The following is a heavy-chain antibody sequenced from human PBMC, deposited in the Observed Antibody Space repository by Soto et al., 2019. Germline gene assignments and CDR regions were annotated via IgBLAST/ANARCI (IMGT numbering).Heavy chain of an antibody. V-gene: IGHV1-18*01. J-gene: IGHJ3*02. CDR2: ISAYNGNT. D-gene: IGHD2-15*01. CDR1: GYTFTSYG. CDR3: VVVAATNDAFDI. Sequence: GASVKVSCKASGYTFTSYGISWVRQAPGQGLEWMGWISAYNGNTNYAQKLQGRVTMTTDTSTSTAYMELRSLRSDDTAVYYCVVVAATNDAFDIWGQGTMVTVS.